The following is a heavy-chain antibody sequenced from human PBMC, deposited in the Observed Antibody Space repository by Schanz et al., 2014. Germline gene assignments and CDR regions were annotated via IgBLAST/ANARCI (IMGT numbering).Heavy chain of an antibody. CDR3: ARAHSNENALEM. CDR1: CLKKNSYA. V-gene: IGHV1-69*09. J-gene: IGHJ3*02. Sequence: VQLVESGGGLVKDYFSERISYAAFCLKKNSYAISWVRQAPGQGLEWMGRIIPIVGIPNYAQKFQGRVTITADKSTSTAYMELRSLRSEETAVHYCARAHSNENALEMWGRGLMEDVSS. D-gene: IGHD4-4*01. CDR2: IIPIVGIP.